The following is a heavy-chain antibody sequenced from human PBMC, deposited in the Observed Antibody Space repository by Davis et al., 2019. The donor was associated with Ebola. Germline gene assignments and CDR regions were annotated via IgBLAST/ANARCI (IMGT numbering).Heavy chain of an antibody. D-gene: IGHD3-3*01. CDR1: GFTFDDYA. V-gene: IGHV3-9*01. CDR3: ARSGLSFGVVKYHYGMDA. J-gene: IGHJ6*04. Sequence: PGGSLRLSCTASGFTFDDYAMHWVRQAPGRGLDWVSGINWNSGSVDYADSVKGRFTISRDNSKKTMYLQMNSLRGEDTAVYYCARSGLSFGVVKYHYGMDAWGKGTTVTVSS. CDR2: INWNSGSV.